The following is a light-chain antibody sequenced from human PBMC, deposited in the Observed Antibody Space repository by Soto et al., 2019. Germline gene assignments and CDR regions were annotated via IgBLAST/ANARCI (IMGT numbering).Light chain of an antibody. CDR3: QQYNNWPTLT. J-gene: IGKJ4*01. Sequence: EIVMTQSPATLSVSPGEKVTLSCRASQSVSSNLAWYHQRPGQAPRLLIFGASTRATGIPARFSGSGSGTDFILAINSLQSEDLGVYYCQQYNNWPTLTFGGGTKVEIK. V-gene: IGKV3-15*01. CDR1: QSVSSN. CDR2: GAS.